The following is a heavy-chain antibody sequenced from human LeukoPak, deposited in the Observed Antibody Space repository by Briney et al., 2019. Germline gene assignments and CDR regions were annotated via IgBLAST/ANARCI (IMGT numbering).Heavy chain of an antibody. Sequence: SETLSLTCTVSGGSISSYYWSWIRQPPGKGLEWIGYIYYSGSTNYNPSLKSRVTISVDTSKNQFSLKLNSVTAADTAEYYCARSKWGYAFDIWGQGTMVTVSS. CDR1: GGSISSYY. CDR3: ARSKWGYAFDI. D-gene: IGHD1-26*01. J-gene: IGHJ3*02. V-gene: IGHV4-59*01. CDR2: IYYSGST.